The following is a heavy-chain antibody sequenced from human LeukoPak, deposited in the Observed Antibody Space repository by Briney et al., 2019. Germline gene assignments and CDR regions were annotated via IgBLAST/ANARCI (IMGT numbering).Heavy chain of an antibody. D-gene: IGHD4-17*01. J-gene: IGHJ4*02. CDR1: GGSISSYY. Sequence: SETLSLTCTASGGSISSYYWSWIRQPAGKGLEWIGRIYTSGSTNYNPSLKSRVTMSVDTSKNQFSLKLSSVTAADTAVYYCARSTTVTTPFDYWGQGTLVAVSS. V-gene: IGHV4-4*07. CDR2: IYTSGST. CDR3: ARSTTVTTPFDY.